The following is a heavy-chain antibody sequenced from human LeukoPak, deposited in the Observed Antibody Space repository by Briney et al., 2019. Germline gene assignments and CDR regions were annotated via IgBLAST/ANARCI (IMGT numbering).Heavy chain of an antibody. V-gene: IGHV3-21*01. J-gene: IGHJ3*02. CDR2: ISSSSSYI. Sequence: GGSLRLSCAASGFTFCSYSMNWVRQAPGKGLEWVSSISSSSSYIYYADSVKGRFTISRDNAKNSLYLQMNSLRAEDTAVYYCARDLLYYDSSGYYLGDAFDIWGQGTMVTVSS. CDR1: GFTFCSYS. D-gene: IGHD3-22*01. CDR3: ARDLLYYDSSGYYLGDAFDI.